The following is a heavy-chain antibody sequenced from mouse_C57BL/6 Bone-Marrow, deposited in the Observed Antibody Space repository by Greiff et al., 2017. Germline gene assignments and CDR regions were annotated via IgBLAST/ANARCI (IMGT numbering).Heavy chain of an antibody. CDR3: AREGLLRAWFAY. D-gene: IGHD1-1*01. V-gene: IGHV1-69*01. Sequence: VQLQQSGAELVMPGASVKLSCKASGYTFTSYWMHWVKQRPGQGLEWIGEIDPSDSYTNYNQKFKGKSPLTVDKSSSTAYMQLSSLTSEDSAVYYCAREGLLRAWFAYWGQGTLVTVSA. J-gene: IGHJ3*01. CDR1: GYTFTSYW. CDR2: IDPSDSYT.